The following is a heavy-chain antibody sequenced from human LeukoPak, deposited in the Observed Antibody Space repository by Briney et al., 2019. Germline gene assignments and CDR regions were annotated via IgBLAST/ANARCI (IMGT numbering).Heavy chain of an antibody. CDR1: GDSISRDY. Sequence: SQSLSLTCTLSGDSISRDYGTWIRQPPREGLEWIGYIYSSGSTNYDPSLKSRVTISVDTSKNQFSLKLSSVTAADTAVYYCARSYMVRGIDYWGQGTLVSVSS. V-gene: IGHV4-59*08. CDR3: ARSYMVRGIDY. D-gene: IGHD3-10*01. CDR2: IYSSGST. J-gene: IGHJ4*02.